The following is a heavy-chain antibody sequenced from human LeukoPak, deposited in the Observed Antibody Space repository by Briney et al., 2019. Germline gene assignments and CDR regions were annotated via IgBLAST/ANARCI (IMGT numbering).Heavy chain of an antibody. Sequence: GGSLRLSCAASGFTFDDYVMHWVRQAPGKGLEWVSGISWNGAGVGYADSVKGRFTISRDNAKNSLYLQMNSLRAEDTASYYCGKDVTKGSSWYYGMDVWGQGTTVTVFS. D-gene: IGHD6-13*01. CDR1: GFTFDDYV. CDR3: GKDVTKGSSWYYGMDV. CDR2: ISWNGAGV. J-gene: IGHJ6*02. V-gene: IGHV3-9*01.